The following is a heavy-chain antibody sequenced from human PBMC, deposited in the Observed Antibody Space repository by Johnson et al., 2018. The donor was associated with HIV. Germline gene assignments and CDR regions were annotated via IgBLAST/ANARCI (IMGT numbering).Heavy chain of an antibody. CDR2: ISYDGRNK. V-gene: IGHV3-30*04. CDR1: GFTFSSYT. J-gene: IGHJ3*02. CDR3: ARDLARRGGAAFDI. D-gene: IGHD3-16*01. Sequence: QVQLVESGGGVVQPGRSLRLSCAASGFTFSSYTIHWVRQAPGKGLEWVAFISYDGRNKYYADSVKGRFSISRDNSKNTLYLQMNSLKVEDTAVYYCARDLARRGGAAFDIWGQGTMVTVSS.